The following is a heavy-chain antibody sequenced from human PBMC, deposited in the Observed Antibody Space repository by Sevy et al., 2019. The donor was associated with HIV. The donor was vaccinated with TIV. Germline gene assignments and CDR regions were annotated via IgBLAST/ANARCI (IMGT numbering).Heavy chain of an antibody. D-gene: IGHD3-22*01. V-gene: IGHV1-24*01. CDR3: AVTKDYFDSSGSPFDY. CDR2: FDPEDGET. Sequence: ASVKVSCKVSGYTHSEFSMHWVRLAPTKGLEWIGSFDPEDGETIYAQNFQGRITMTEDTSTDTAYMELSSLRSEDTAVFYCAVTKDYFDSSGSPFDYWGQGTLVTVSS. J-gene: IGHJ4*02. CDR1: GYTHSEFS.